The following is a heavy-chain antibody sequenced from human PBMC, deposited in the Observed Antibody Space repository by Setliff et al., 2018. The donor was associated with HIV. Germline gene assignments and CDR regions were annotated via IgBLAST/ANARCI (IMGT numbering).Heavy chain of an antibody. CDR3: ARGRDDSSGYYYHFDY. Sequence: ASETLSLTCAVYGGSFSGYYWSWIRQPPGKGLEWIGEIYHSGSTNYNPSLKNRVTISVDTSKNQFSLKLSSVTAADTAVYYCARGRDDSSGYYYHFDYWGQGTQVTVS. J-gene: IGHJ4*02. CDR2: IYHSGST. CDR1: GGSFSGYY. D-gene: IGHD3-22*01. V-gene: IGHV4-34*01.